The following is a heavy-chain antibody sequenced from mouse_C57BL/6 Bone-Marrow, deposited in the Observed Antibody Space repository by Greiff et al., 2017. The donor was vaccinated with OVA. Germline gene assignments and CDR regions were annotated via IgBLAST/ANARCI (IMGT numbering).Heavy chain of an antibody. V-gene: IGHV1-52*01. D-gene: IGHD1-1*01. CDR1: GYTFTSYW. CDR2: IDPSDSET. Sequence: QVQLQQPGAELVRPGSSVKLSCKASGYTFTSYWMHWVKQRPIQGLEWIGNIDPSDSETHYNQKFKDKATLTVDKSSSTAYMQLSSLTSEDSAVYYCARGGVVATRGVYYWGQGTSVTVSS. CDR3: ARGGVVATRGVYY. J-gene: IGHJ4*01.